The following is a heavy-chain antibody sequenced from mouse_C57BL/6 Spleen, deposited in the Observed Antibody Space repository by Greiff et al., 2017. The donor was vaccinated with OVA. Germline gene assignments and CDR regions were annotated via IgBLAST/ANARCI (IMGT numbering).Heavy chain of an antibody. Sequence: QVQLQQPGAELVMPGASVKLSCKASGYTFTSYWMHWVKQRPGQGLAWIGEIDPSDSYTNYNQKFKGKSTLTVDKSSSTAYMQLSSLTSEDSAVYYCARSRGYYGYDGDAMDYWGQGTSVTVSS. CDR1: GYTFTSYW. CDR3: ARSRGYYGYDGDAMDY. D-gene: IGHD2-2*01. CDR2: IDPSDSYT. V-gene: IGHV1-69*01. J-gene: IGHJ4*01.